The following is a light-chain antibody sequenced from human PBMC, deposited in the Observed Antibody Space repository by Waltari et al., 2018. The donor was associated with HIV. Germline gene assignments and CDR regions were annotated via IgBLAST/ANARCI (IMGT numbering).Light chain of an antibody. CDR2: SNN. CDR3: TTWDDSLNVLV. J-gene: IGLJ3*02. CDR1: RSNIGRNT. Sequence: QSVLTQPPSASGTPGQPVTISCSGSRSNIGRNTVNWYQHLPGTAPKLLMYSNNVRPSGVPDRFSGFKSGTSASLAISGLQSQDEADYYCTTWDDSLNVLVFGGGTEVTVL. V-gene: IGLV1-44*01.